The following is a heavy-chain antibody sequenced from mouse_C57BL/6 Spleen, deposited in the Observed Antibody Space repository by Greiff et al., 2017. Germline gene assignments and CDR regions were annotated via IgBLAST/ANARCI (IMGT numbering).Heavy chain of an antibody. CDR3: SGYCPAWFAY. D-gene: IGHD2-3*01. CDR2: IDPETGGT. J-gene: IGHJ3*01. CDR1: GYTFTDYE. Sequence: VQLQESGAELVRPGASVTLSCKASGYTFTDYEMHWVKQTPVHGLEWIGAIDPETGGTAYNQKFKGKAILTADKSSSTAYMERRSLTSEDSAVYYCSGYCPAWFAYWGQGTLVTVSA. V-gene: IGHV1-15*01.